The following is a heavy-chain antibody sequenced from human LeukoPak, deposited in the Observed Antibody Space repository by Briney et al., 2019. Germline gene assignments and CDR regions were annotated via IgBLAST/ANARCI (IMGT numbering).Heavy chain of an antibody. CDR1: GYTFTSYD. CDR2: MNPNSGNT. D-gene: IGHD3-9*01. J-gene: IGHJ4*02. Sequence: GASVKVSCKASGYTFTSYDINWVRQATGQGLEWMGWMNPNSGNTGYAQKFQGRVTMTRNTSISTAYMELSSLRSDDTAVYYCASDYDILTGNQTDYWGQGTLVTVSS. V-gene: IGHV1-8*01. CDR3: ASDYDILTGNQTDY.